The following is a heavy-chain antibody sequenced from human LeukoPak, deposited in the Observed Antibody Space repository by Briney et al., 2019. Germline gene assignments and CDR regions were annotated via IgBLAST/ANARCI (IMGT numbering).Heavy chain of an antibody. J-gene: IGHJ4*02. Sequence: GSLRLSCAASGFTFSSYSMNWVRQAPGKGLEWVSYISSSSSTIYYADSVKGRFTISRDNAKNSLYLQMNSLRAEDTAVYYCARDYGDYLDYWGQGTLVTVSS. CDR1: GFTFSSYS. CDR2: ISSSSSTI. D-gene: IGHD4-17*01. CDR3: ARDYGDYLDY. V-gene: IGHV3-48*04.